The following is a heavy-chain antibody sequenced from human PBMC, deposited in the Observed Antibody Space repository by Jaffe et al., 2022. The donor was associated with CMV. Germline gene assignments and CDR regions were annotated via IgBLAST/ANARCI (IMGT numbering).Heavy chain of an antibody. D-gene: IGHD2-15*01. CDR2: IYYSGST. J-gene: IGHJ3*02. CDR1: GGSISSYY. Sequence: QVQLQESGPGLVKPSETLSLTCTVSGGSISSYYWSWIRQPPGKGLEWIGYIYYSGSTNYNPSLKSRVTISVDTSKNQFSLKLSSVTAADTAVYYCARQLVLGYCSGGSCYEDAFDIWGQGTMVTVSS. CDR3: ARQLVLGYCSGGSCYEDAFDI. V-gene: IGHV4-59*08.